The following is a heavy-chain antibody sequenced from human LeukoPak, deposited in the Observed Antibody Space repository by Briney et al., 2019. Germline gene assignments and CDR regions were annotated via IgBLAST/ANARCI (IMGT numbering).Heavy chain of an antibody. CDR1: GYTFTGYY. Sequence: ASVKVSCKASGYTFTGYYMHWVRQAPGQGLEWMGWINPNSGGTNYAQKFQGRVTMTRDTSISTAYMELSRLRSDDTAVYYCARVATAAAAGTKINYFDSWGQGTLVTVSS. CDR3: ARVATAAAAGTKINYFDS. CDR2: INPNSGGT. D-gene: IGHD6-13*01. V-gene: IGHV1-2*02. J-gene: IGHJ4*02.